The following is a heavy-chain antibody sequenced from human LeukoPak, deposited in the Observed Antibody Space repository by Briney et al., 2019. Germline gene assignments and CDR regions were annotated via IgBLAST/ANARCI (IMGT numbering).Heavy chain of an antibody. V-gene: IGHV3-33*01. J-gene: IGHJ4*02. CDR1: GFTFSSYG. CDR3: ARDSASTPLDY. CDR2: VSNDGRNE. D-gene: IGHD1-26*01. Sequence: GGSLRLSCAASGFTFSSYGMHWVRQAPGKGMEGVAVVSNDGRNEYYADSVQGRFSISRDNSKNTVYLQMNSLRAEDTAVYHCARDSASTPLDYWGQGTLVTVSS.